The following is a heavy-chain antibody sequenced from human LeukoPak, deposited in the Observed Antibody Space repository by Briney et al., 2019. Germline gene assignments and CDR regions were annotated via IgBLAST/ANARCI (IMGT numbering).Heavy chain of an antibody. CDR2: INPDSGGT. V-gene: IGHV1-2*02. CDR3: ARGGHYYSYSMDV. Sequence: GASVTVSCKASGYSFTDYYMHWVRQAPGQGLESMGWINPDSGGTNYPQKFQGRVTMTRDTSISTAYMELSRLRSDDTAVYYCARGGHYYSYSMDVWGKGTTVIVSS. CDR1: GYSFTDYY. J-gene: IGHJ6*03.